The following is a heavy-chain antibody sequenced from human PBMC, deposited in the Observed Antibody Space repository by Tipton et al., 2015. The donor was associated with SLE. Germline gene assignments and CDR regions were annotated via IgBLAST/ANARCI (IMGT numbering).Heavy chain of an antibody. Sequence: LRLSCTVSGGSITSYYWTWIRQPPGKRLEWIGFVYHGGGSNYNPSLESRVTMSVDTSKNQLSLKLTSVTAADTAIYYCAGGGFDYPNRLDPWGQGTLVTVSS. V-gene: IGHV4-59*01. CDR3: AGGGFDYPNRLDP. CDR2: VYHGGGS. CDR1: GGSITSYY. D-gene: IGHD3-9*01. J-gene: IGHJ5*02.